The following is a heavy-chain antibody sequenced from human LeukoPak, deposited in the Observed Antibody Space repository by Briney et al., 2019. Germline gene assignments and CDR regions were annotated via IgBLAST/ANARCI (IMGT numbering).Heavy chain of an antibody. CDR3: AKGAGGSYGLYYFDY. D-gene: IGHD3-10*01. V-gene: IGHV3-23*01. Sequence: GGSLRLSCAASGFTFSSYAMSWVRQAPGKGLEWVSAISGSGGSTYYADSVKGRFTISRDNSKNTVYLQMNTLRAEDTAVYYCAKGAGGSYGLYYFDYWGQGTLVTVSS. CDR2: ISGSGGST. CDR1: GFTFSSYA. J-gene: IGHJ4*02.